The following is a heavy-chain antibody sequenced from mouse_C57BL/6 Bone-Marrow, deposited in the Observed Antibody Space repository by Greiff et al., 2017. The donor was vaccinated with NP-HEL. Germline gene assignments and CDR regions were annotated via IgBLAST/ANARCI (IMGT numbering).Heavy chain of an antibody. CDR1: GFTFSDYG. J-gene: IGHJ4*01. CDR2: ISTLAGSI. V-gene: IGHV5-15*01. CDR3: ARDYYDRVGYCAMDY. D-gene: IGHD2-4*01. Sequence: EVKLEEPGGGLVKPGGSVKLSCAASGFTFSDYGMAWVRQAPRKGPEWVAFISTLAGSINYADNVTGRVTMTGENANNTLYLEMSSLRSEDTAMYYCARDYYDRVGYCAMDYWGQETSVTVSS.